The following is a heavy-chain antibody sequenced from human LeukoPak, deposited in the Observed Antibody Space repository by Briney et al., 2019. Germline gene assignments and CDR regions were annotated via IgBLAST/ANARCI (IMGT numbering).Heavy chain of an antibody. CDR3: ARYVGGGNSGGFDF. J-gene: IGHJ4*02. V-gene: IGHV3-33*01. CDR1: GFTFNSYD. Sequence: GGSLRLSCAASGFTFNSYDMHWIRQAPGKGLEWVALIWYDGSNKYYADSVKGRFTISRDNSKNTLNLQMNSLRDEDTAVYYCARYVGGGNSGGFDFWGQGTLVIVYS. D-gene: IGHD4-23*01. CDR2: IWYDGSNK.